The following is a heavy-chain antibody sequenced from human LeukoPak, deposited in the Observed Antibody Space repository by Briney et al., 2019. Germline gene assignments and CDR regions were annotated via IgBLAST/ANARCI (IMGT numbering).Heavy chain of an antibody. CDR2: IYYSGST. CDR3: ARHSGDYNWFDR. CDR1: GGSMSSYY. J-gene: IGHJ5*02. Sequence: PSETLSLTYAVSGGSMSSYYWSWIRQPPGKGLEWIGYIYYSGSTNYNPSLKSRVTMSVDTSKNQFSLKLNSVTAADTAVYYCARHSGDYNWFDRWGQGTLVAVSS. V-gene: IGHV4-59*08. D-gene: IGHD1-26*01.